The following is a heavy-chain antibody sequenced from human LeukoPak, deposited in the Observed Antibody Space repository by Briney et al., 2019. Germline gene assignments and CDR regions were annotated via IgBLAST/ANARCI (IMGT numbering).Heavy chain of an antibody. Sequence: ASVKVSCKASGYTFTIYTMHWVRQAPGQRLEWMGWINAGNGNTKYSQKFQGRVTITRDTSASTAYMELSSLRSEDTAVYYCARGSPAGNSFHLDYWGQEPWSPSPQ. CDR1: GYTFTIYT. D-gene: IGHD4-23*01. CDR3: ARGSPAGNSFHLDY. J-gene: IGHJ4*01. CDR2: INAGNGNT. V-gene: IGHV1-3*01.